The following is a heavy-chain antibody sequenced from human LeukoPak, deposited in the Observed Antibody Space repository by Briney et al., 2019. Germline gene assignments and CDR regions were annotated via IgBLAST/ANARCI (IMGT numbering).Heavy chain of an antibody. CDR3: AKGRYYDAVRSSSDY. V-gene: IGHV3-30-3*01. J-gene: IGHJ4*02. CDR1: GFTFSSYA. CDR2: ISYDGGNK. Sequence: PGRSLRLSCAASGFTFSSYAMHWVRQAPGKGLEWVAIISYDGGNKRNADSVKGRFTISRDNSKNTLYLQMNSLRSDDTAVYYCAKGRYYDAVRSSSDYWGQGTLVTVSS. D-gene: IGHD1-26*01.